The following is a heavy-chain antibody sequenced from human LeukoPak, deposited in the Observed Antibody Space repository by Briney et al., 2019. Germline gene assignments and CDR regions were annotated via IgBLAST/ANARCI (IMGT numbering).Heavy chain of an antibody. D-gene: IGHD3-9*01. CDR3: ARGVDFDYLRNWFDP. CDR1: GYTFTSYD. Sequence: GASVKVSCKASGYTFTSYDINWVRQATGQGLEWMGWMNPNSGNTGYAQKFQGRVTMTRNTSISTAYMELSSLRSEDTAVYYCARGVDFDYLRNWFDPWGQGTLVTVSS. J-gene: IGHJ5*02. V-gene: IGHV1-8*01. CDR2: MNPNSGNT.